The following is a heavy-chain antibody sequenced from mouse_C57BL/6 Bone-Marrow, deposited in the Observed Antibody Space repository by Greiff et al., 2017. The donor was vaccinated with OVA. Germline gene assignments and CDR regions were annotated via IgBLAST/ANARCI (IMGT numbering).Heavy chain of an antibody. V-gene: IGHV1-84*01. CDR2: IYPGSGNT. Sequence: QVQLQQSGPELVKPGASVKISCKASGYTFTDSYINWVKQRPGQGLAWMGWIYPGSGNTKSNEKFKGKATLPVDTSSSTAYMQLSSLTSEDSAVYFCARKGMVTTDFDYWGQGTTLTVSS. J-gene: IGHJ2*01. D-gene: IGHD2-2*01. CDR3: ARKGMVTTDFDY. CDR1: GYTFTDSY.